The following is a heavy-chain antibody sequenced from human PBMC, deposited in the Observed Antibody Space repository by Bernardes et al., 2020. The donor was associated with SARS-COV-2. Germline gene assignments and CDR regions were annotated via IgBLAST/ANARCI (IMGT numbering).Heavy chain of an antibody. Sequence: GGSLRLSCAASGFTFTDYAMHWVRQAPGKGLEWVAVISYDGSNKYYVGSVKGRFTISRDNSKNTLYLQMNSLRAEDTAVYYCAKDLYVHDILTGPFDYWGQGTLVTVSS. V-gene: IGHV3-30*18. D-gene: IGHD3-9*01. CDR1: GFTFTDYA. J-gene: IGHJ4*02. CDR3: AKDLYVHDILTGPFDY. CDR2: ISYDGSNK.